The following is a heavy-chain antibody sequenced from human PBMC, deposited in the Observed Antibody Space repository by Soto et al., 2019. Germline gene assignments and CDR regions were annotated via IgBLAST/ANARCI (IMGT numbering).Heavy chain of an antibody. V-gene: IGHV2-5*02. CDR3: AHRRPDGYSNWYFDL. CDR1: GFSLSTSGVG. D-gene: IGHD5-18*01. J-gene: IGHJ2*01. Sequence: QITLKESGPTLVKPTQTLTLTCTFSGFSLSTSGVGVGWIRQPPGKALEWLALIYCDDDKRYSPSLKSRLTNTIDTSKNQVALTMTNIDPVDTATYYCAHRRPDGYSNWYFDLWGRGPLVTVSS. CDR2: IYCDDDK.